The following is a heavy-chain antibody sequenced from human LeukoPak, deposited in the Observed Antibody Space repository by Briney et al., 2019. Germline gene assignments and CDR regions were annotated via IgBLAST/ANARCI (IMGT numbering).Heavy chain of an antibody. D-gene: IGHD2-15*01. J-gene: IGHJ1*01. CDR1: GFTFSSYG. V-gene: IGHV3-30*02. Sequence: SGGSLRLSCAASGFTFSSYGMHWVRQAPGKGLEWVAFIRYDGSNKYYADSVKGRFTISRDNSKNTLYLQMNSLRAEDAAVYYCASTYCSGGSCQLPAEYFQHWGQGTLVTVSS. CDR2: IRYDGSNK. CDR3: ASTYCSGGSCQLPAEYFQH.